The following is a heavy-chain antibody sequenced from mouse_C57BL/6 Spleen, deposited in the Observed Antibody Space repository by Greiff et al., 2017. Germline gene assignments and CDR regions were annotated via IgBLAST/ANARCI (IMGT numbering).Heavy chain of an antibody. V-gene: IGHV1-54*01. CDR2: INPGSGGT. J-gene: IGHJ2*01. CDR1: GYAFTNYL. D-gene: IGHD1-1*01. Sequence: VQLQQSGAELVRPGTSVKVSCKASGYAFTNYLIEWVKQRPGQGLKWIGVINPGSGGTNYNEKFKGKATLTADKSSSTAYMQLSSLTSEDSAVYFCASLLLYYGSSYWGQGTTLTVSS. CDR3: ASLLLYYGSSY.